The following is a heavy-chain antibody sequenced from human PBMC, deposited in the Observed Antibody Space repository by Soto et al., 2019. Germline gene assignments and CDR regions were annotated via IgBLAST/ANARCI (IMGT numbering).Heavy chain of an antibody. CDR3: ARDRHCSGGSCYNHYYGMDV. D-gene: IGHD2-15*01. CDR1: GYTFTSNY. Sequence: ASVKVSCKASGYTFTSNYMHWVRHAPGQGLEYIVIINPRVGSTSYAQNFQGRVTMTRDTSTSTVYMELSSLRSEDTAVYYCARDRHCSGGSCYNHYYGMDVWGQGTTVTVSS. J-gene: IGHJ6*02. CDR2: INPRVGST. V-gene: IGHV1-46*01.